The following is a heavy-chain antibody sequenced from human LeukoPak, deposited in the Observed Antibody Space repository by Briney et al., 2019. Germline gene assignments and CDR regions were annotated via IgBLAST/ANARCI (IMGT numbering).Heavy chain of an antibody. CDR3: ARRKGTSWSFDH. Sequence: GGSLRLSCAASGFTVSDNYMSWVRRAPGKGLEWVSVIYSGGITYYADSVKGRFTISRDNSKNTLYLQMNSLRAEDTAMYYCARRKGTSWSFDHWGQGTLVTVSS. CDR1: GFTVSDNY. V-gene: IGHV3-66*01. D-gene: IGHD6-13*01. CDR2: IYSGGIT. J-gene: IGHJ4*02.